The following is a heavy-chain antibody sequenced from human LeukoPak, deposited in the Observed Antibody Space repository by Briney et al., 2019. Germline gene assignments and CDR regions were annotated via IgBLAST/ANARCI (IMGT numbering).Heavy chain of an antibody. V-gene: IGHV4-39*07. Sequence: SETLSLTCAVSGGSISSNSYYWGWIRQPPGKGLEWIGSIYYSGSTYYNPSLKSRVTISVDTSKNQFSLKLSSVTAADTAVYYCARDYCSGGSCYYDAFDIWGQGTMVTVSS. CDR2: IYYSGST. D-gene: IGHD2-15*01. CDR3: ARDYCSGGSCYYDAFDI. CDR1: GGSISSNSYY. J-gene: IGHJ3*02.